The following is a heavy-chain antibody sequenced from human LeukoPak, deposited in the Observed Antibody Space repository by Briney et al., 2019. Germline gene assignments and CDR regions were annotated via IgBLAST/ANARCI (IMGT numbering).Heavy chain of an antibody. CDR3: ARMVAAFDI. D-gene: IGHD2-15*01. CDR2: ISSSGSSI. Sequence: GGSLRLSCAASGFTFSSYEMNWVRQAPGKGLEWVSYISSSGSSIDYADSVKGRFTISRDNAKNSLYLQMNSLRGEDTAVYYCARMVAAFDIWGQGTVVTVSS. J-gene: IGHJ3*02. CDR1: GFTFSSYE. V-gene: IGHV3-48*03.